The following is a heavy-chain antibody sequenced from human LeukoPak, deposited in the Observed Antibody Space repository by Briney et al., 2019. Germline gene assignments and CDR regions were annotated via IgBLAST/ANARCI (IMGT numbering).Heavy chain of an antibody. CDR3: ARCGADYYFDY. CDR1: GFTFSDYY. D-gene: IGHD1-26*01. V-gene: IGHV3-11*01. J-gene: IGHJ4*02. CDR2: ISSSGSTI. Sequence: GGSLRLSCAAYGFTFSDYYMSLIRQAPGKGLEWVSYISSSGSTIYYADSVKGRFTISRDNAKNSLYLQTNSLRAEDTAVYYCARCGADYYFDYWGQGTLVTVSS.